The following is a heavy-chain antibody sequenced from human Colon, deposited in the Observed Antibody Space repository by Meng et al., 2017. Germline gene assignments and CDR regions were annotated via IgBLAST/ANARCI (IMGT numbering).Heavy chain of an antibody. D-gene: IGHD6-19*01. CDR1: GGSISSSNY. CDR2: IYLSGSP. Sequence: QVGLQGAGPGLGVPSGTPALTCAVSGGSISSSNYWSWVRQPPGKGLEWIGQIYLSGSPSYNPSLESRVTISVDKSKNQLSLRLTSVTAADTAIYYCARHGGWHFDYWGQGTLVTVSS. V-gene: IGHV4-4*02. CDR3: ARHGGWHFDY. J-gene: IGHJ4*02.